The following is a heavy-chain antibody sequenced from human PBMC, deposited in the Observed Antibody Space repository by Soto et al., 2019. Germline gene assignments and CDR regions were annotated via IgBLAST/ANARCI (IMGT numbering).Heavy chain of an antibody. Sequence: QVQLVQSGAEVKKPGASVKVSCKASGYTFTGYDMHWVRQAPGQGLEWMGWINHNSGGTNYAQKFQGRVTMTRDTSISTAYMELSRLRSDDTAVYYCAVGGAHRYYYYGMDVWGQGTTVTVSS. D-gene: IGHD3-16*01. CDR1: GYTFTGYD. CDR2: INHNSGGT. V-gene: IGHV1-2*02. J-gene: IGHJ6*02. CDR3: AVGGAHRYYYYGMDV.